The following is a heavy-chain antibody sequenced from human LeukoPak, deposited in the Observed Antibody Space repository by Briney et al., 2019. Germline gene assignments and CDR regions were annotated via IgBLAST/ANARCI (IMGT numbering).Heavy chain of an antibody. Sequence: ASVKVSCKASGYTFTGYYMHWVRQAPGQGLEWMGWINPNSGGTNYAQKFQGRVTMTRDTSISTAYMELSRLRSDDTAVYYCASSEGYGRGGYDYDYYYGMDVWGQGTTVTVSS. V-gene: IGHV1-2*02. CDR1: GYTFTGYY. J-gene: IGHJ6*02. CDR3: ASSEGYGRGGYDYDYYYGMDV. CDR2: INPNSGGT. D-gene: IGHD5-12*01.